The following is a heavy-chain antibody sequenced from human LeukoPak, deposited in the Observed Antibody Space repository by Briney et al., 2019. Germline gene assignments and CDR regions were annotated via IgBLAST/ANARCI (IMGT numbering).Heavy chain of an antibody. D-gene: IGHD6-19*01. CDR1: GFTVSSNY. CDR3: ARDDGDTVAGTPFDY. J-gene: IGHJ4*02. Sequence: GGSLRLSCAASGFTVSSNYMSWVRQAPGKGLEWVSVIYSGGSTYYADSVKGRFTISRDNSKNTLYLQMNSLRAEDTAVYYCARDDGDTVAGTPFDYWGQGTLVTVSS. CDR2: IYSGGST. V-gene: IGHV3-53*01.